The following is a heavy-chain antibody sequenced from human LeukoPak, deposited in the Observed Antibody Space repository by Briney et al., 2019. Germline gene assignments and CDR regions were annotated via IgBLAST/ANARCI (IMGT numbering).Heavy chain of an antibody. D-gene: IGHD2-2*01. V-gene: IGHV3-48*01. Sequence: RAGGSLRLSCAASGFTFSSYTMNWVRQAPGKGLEWVSYISSSGSTTYYADSVKGRFTISRDNAKNSLYLQMNSLRAEDTAVYYCAMRGDILVIPATYMFDYWGQGTLVTVSS. J-gene: IGHJ4*02. CDR3: AMRGDILVIPATYMFDY. CDR2: ISSSGSTT. CDR1: GFTFSSYT.